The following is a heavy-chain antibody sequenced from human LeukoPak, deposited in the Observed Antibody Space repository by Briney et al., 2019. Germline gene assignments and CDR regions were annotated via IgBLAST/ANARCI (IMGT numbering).Heavy chain of an antibody. Sequence: SETLSLTCTVSGGSISSSSYYWGWIRQPPGKGLEWIGSIYYSGSTYYNPSLKSRVTISVDTSKNQFSLKLSSVTAADTAVYYCARLTVGATDPFDYWGQGTLVTVSS. J-gene: IGHJ4*02. CDR1: GGSISSSSYY. V-gene: IGHV4-39*07. CDR3: ARLTVGATDPFDY. CDR2: IYYSGST. D-gene: IGHD1-26*01.